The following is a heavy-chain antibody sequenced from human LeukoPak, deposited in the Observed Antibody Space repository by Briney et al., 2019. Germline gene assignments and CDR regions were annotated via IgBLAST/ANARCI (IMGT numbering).Heavy chain of an antibody. CDR3: ARDRYSYGF. CDR2: ISYSGST. J-gene: IGHJ4*02. Sequence: KSSETLPLTCTVSGGFISTYYWSWIRQPPGKGLEWIGFISYSGSTYHNPSLKSRVTMSVDTSKNQFSLNLRSVTAADTAVYYCARDRYSYGFWGQGILVTVSS. V-gene: IGHV4-59*01. D-gene: IGHD5-18*01. CDR1: GGFISTYY.